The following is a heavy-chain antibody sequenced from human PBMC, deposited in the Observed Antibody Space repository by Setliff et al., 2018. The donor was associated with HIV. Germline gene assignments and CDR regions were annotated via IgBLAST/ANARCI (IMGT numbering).Heavy chain of an antibody. V-gene: IGHV3-15*01. CDR3: ATKRGWDYVHHDAFDY. D-gene: IGHD1-7*01. J-gene: IGHJ3*01. Sequence: GGSLRLSCATSGFTFSNAWMNWVRQGPGKGLEWIGRIKSKNVGGTIEYATFVKGGFTISRDDSKNTVYLQMNSLEVEDTAVYYCATKRGWDYVHHDAFDYWGQGTMVTVSS. CDR2: IKSKNVGGTI. CDR1: GFTFSNAW.